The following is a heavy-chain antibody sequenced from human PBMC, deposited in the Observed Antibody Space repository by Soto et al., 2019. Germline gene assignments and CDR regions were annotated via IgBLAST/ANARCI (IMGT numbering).Heavy chain of an antibody. Sequence: GGSLRLSCAASGFTLRSYWMQWVRQAPGKGLVWVSWINSDGSSTSYADSVKGRFTISRDNAKNSLYLQMNSLRAEDTAVYYCAREVPEQGYGMDVWGQGTTVTVSS. V-gene: IGHV3-74*01. CDR3: AREVPEQGYGMDV. CDR2: INSDGSST. J-gene: IGHJ6*02. D-gene: IGHD6-13*01. CDR1: GFTLRSYW.